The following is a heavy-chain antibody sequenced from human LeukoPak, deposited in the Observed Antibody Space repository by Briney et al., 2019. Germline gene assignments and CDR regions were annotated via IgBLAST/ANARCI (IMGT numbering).Heavy chain of an antibody. CDR3: AKDQKSAICSGGSCPHLGSMDV. D-gene: IGHD2-15*01. J-gene: IGHJ6*02. V-gene: IGHV3-30*18. CDR1: GFTFSSYG. CDR2: ISYDGSNK. Sequence: GGSLRLSCAASGFTFSSYGMHWVRQAPGKGLEWVAVISYDGSNKYYADSVKGRFTISRDNSKNTLYLQMNSLRAEDTAVYYCAKDQKSAICSGGSCPHLGSMDVWGQGTTVTVSS.